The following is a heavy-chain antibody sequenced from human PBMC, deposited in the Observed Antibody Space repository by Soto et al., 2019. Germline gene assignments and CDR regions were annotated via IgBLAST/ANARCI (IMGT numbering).Heavy chain of an antibody. CDR3: ARTAYSNSYNY. J-gene: IGHJ4*02. D-gene: IGHD4-4*01. V-gene: IGHV4-39*01. CDR2: IYYSGST. Sequence: SETLSLTCTVSGGSISSSSYYWGWIRQPPGKGLEWIGSIYYSGSTYYNPSLKSRVTISVDTSKNQFSLKLSSVTAADTAVYYCARTAYSNSYNYWGQGTLVTVSS. CDR1: GGSISSSSYY.